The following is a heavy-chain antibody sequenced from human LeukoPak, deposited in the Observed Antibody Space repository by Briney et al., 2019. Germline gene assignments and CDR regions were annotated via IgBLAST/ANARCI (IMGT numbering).Heavy chain of an antibody. CDR3: ARVPHPGTTTTLDWFDP. J-gene: IGHJ5*02. CDR2: IIPIFGTA. CDR1: GGTFSSYA. D-gene: IGHD1-14*01. V-gene: IGHV1-69*05. Sequence: SVKVSCKASGGTFSSYAISWVRQAPGQGLEWMGGIIPIFGTANYAQKFQGRVTITTDESTSTAYMELSSLRSEDTAVYYCARVPHPGTTTTLDWFDPWGQGTLVTVS.